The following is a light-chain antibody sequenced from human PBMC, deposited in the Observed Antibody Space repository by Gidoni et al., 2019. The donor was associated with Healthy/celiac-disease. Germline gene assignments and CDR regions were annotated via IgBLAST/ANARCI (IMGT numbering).Light chain of an antibody. CDR2: GAS. CDR1: QSVSSSY. J-gene: IGKJ2*01. Sequence: IVFTPSPCTLSLSPGESATPTCRASQSVSSSYLAWYQQKPGQAPRLLIYGASSRATGIPDRFSGSGSGTDFTLTTSRLEPEDFAVYYCQQDGSSPLYTFXQXTKLEIK. V-gene: IGKV3-20*01. CDR3: QQDGSSPLYT.